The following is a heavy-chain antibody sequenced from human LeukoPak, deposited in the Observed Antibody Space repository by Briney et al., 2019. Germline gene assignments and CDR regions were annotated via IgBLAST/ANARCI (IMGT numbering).Heavy chain of an antibody. D-gene: IGHD4-11*01. CDR1: GYTLTELS. Sequence: ASVKVSCKVSGYTLTELSMHWVRQAPGKGLEWMGSFDPKDGETIYAQKFQGRVTMTEDTSTDTAYMELSSLRSEDTAVYYCATRSAAYRYYFDYWGQGTLATVSS. CDR2: FDPKDGET. V-gene: IGHV1-24*01. J-gene: IGHJ4*02. CDR3: ATRSAAYRYYFDY.